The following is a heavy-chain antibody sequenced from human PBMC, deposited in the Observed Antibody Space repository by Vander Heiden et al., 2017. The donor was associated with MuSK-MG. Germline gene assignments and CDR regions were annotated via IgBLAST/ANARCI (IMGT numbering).Heavy chain of an antibody. CDR2: ISDSGGST. CDR1: GFTFNTYA. V-gene: IGHV3-23*01. J-gene: IGHJ4*02. CDR3: AKGRSFWYGSSFDY. Sequence: EVQIFESAGGLVQPGEYLRLSCAASGFTFNTYALSWVRQAPGQWLAWVSAISDSGGSTFYADSVKGRFTISRDNSKKTLYLQMNSLRAEDTAVYYCAKGRSFWYGSSFDYWGQGTLVTVSS. D-gene: IGHD6-13*01.